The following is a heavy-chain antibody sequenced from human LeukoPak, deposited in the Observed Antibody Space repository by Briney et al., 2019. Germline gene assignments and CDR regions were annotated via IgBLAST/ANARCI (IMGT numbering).Heavy chain of an antibody. Sequence: PGGSLRLSCAASGFIFSSYTMNWVRQAPGKGLEWVSSISSSSTYIYYADSVKGRFTISRDNAKNSLYLQMNSLRAEDTAVYYCARDCSGGSCYSLDYWGQGTLVTVPS. D-gene: IGHD2-15*01. CDR1: GFIFSSYT. CDR3: ARDCSGGSCYSLDY. J-gene: IGHJ4*02. CDR2: ISSSSTYI. V-gene: IGHV3-21*01.